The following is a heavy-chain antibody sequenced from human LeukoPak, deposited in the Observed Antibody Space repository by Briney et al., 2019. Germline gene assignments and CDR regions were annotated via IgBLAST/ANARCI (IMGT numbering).Heavy chain of an antibody. J-gene: IGHJ4*02. D-gene: IGHD3-22*01. CDR1: GGTFSNYA. CDR2: FMPIFGTA. V-gene: IGHV1-69*05. CDR3: ARGESYTSSGYYY. Sequence: SVKVSCKASGGTFSNYAISWVRQAPGQGLEWMGRFMPIFGTANHAQKFQGRVTITTDESTTTAYMELSSLKSEDTAVYYCARGESYTSSGYYYWGQGALVTVSS.